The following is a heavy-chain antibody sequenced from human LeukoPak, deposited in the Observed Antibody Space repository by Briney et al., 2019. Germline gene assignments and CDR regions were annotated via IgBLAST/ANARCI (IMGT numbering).Heavy chain of an antibody. J-gene: IGHJ4*02. CDR3: ARPSFTQGSYFDY. CDR1: GFTFSSYE. CDR2: TSSTSSSYI. D-gene: IGHD2-15*01. V-gene: IGHV3-21*01. Sequence: GGSLRLSCAASGFTFSSYEMNWVRQAPGKGLEWVSSTSSTSSSYIYYADSVKGRFTISRDNSKNTLYLQMNSLSVEDTAVYYCARPSFTQGSYFDYWGQGTLVTVSS.